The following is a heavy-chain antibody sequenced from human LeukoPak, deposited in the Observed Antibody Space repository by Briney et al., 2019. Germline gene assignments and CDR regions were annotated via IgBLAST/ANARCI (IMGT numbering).Heavy chain of an antibody. J-gene: IGHJ4*02. D-gene: IGHD4-17*01. V-gene: IGHV1-18*01. CDR3: ARGDYGDYFDY. Sequence: ASVKVSCKAPGYTFISYGISWVRQAPGQGLEWMGWISAYNGNTNYAQKLQGRVTMTTDTSTSTAYMELRSLRYDDTAVYYCARGDYGDYFDYWGQGTLVTVSS. CDR1: GYTFISYG. CDR2: ISAYNGNT.